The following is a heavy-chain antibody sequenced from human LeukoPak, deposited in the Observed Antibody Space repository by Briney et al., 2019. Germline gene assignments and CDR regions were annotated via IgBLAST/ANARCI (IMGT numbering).Heavy chain of an antibody. CDR3: ARDTDYDFWSGYYVSGGSSSFYYMDV. CDR1: GFTFSSYW. Sequence: GGSLRLSCAASGFTFSSYWMSWVRQAPGKGLEWVANIKQDGSEKYYVDSVKGRFTISRDNAKNSLYLQMNSLRAEDTAVYYCARDTDYDFWSGYYVSGGSSSFYYMDVWGKGTTVTVSS. V-gene: IGHV3-7*01. CDR2: IKQDGSEK. J-gene: IGHJ6*03. D-gene: IGHD3-3*01.